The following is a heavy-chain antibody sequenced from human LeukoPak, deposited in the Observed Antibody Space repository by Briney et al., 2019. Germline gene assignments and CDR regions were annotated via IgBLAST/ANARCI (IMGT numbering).Heavy chain of an antibody. CDR3: ARGAEWQWLTCPAY. CDR2: IIPIFGTA. D-gene: IGHD6-19*01. J-gene: IGHJ4*02. Sequence: ASVKVSCKASGGTFSSYAISWVRQAPGQGLEWMGGIIPIFGTANYAQKFQGRVTITADESTSTAYMELSSLRSEDTAVYYCARGAEWQWLTCPAYWGQGTLVTVSS. CDR1: GGTFSSYA. V-gene: IGHV1-69*13.